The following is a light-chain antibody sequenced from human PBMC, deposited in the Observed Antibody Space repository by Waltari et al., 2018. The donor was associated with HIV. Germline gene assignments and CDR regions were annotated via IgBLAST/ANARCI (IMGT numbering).Light chain of an antibody. CDR3: QQYFRIPPT. V-gene: IGKV4-1*01. J-gene: IGKJ4*01. Sequence: DIVMTQSTDSLPASLGERATINCTSSRSILYSSDNRNYLAWYQQKARQPPKLLISWASTRESGVPDRFSGSGSGTDFTLTISRLQAEDVAVYHCQQYFRIPPTFGGGTKVEIK. CDR1: RSILYSSDNRNY. CDR2: WAS.